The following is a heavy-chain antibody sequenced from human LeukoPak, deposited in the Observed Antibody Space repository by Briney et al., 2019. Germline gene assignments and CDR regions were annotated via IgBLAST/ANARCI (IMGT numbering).Heavy chain of an antibody. V-gene: IGHV1-18*01. J-gene: IGHJ4*02. D-gene: IGHD1-26*01. Sequence: ASVKVSXKASGYTFTSYGISWMRQAPGQGLEWMGWISAYNGNTNYAQKLQGRVTMTTDTSTSTAYMELRSLRSDDTAVYYCARDGEGYSGSYHFDYWGQGTLVTVSS. CDR2: ISAYNGNT. CDR1: GYTFTSYG. CDR3: ARDGEGYSGSYHFDY.